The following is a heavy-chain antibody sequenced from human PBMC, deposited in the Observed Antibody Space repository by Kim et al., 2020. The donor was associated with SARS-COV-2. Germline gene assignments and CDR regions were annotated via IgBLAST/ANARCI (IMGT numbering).Heavy chain of an antibody. Sequence: SETLSLTCTVSGGSISSSSYYWGWIRQPPGKGLEWIGSIYYSGSTYYNPSLKSRVTISVATSKNQFSLKLSSVTAADTAVYYCARHVLRFLEWSNWFDPWGQGTLVTVSS. CDR1: GGSISSSSYY. J-gene: IGHJ5*02. CDR3: ARHVLRFLEWSNWFDP. V-gene: IGHV4-39*01. CDR2: IYYSGST. D-gene: IGHD3-3*01.